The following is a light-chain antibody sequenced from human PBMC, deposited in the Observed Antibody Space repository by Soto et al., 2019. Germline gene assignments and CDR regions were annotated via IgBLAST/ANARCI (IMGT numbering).Light chain of an antibody. CDR3: QQYNNWPWT. CDR2: GAS. V-gene: IGKV3-15*01. J-gene: IGKJ1*01. Sequence: ERVMTQSPATLSVSPGERATLSCRASQTVSSDLAWYQQKPGQAPRLLIYGASTSATGIPARFSGSGSGTDFTLTISSLQSEDFAVYYCQQYNNWPWTFGQGTKVEIK. CDR1: QTVSSD.